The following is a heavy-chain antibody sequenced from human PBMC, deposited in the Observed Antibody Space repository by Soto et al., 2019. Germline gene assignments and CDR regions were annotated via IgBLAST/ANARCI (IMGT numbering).Heavy chain of an antibody. CDR3: ARKDSGYADYMDV. CDR2: IYYSGST. J-gene: IGHJ6*03. Sequence: QVQLQESGPGLVKPSQTLSLTCTVSGGSISSGGYYCSWIRQHPGKGLEWIGYIYYSGSTYYNPSLKSRVTMSVDTSENQFSLRLISVTAADTAVYYCARKDSGYADYMDVWGKGTTVTVSS. V-gene: IGHV4-31*03. D-gene: IGHD5-12*01. CDR1: GGSISSGGYY.